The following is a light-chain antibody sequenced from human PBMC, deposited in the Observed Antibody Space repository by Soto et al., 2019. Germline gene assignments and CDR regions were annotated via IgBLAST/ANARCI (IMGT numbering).Light chain of an antibody. CDR3: QQYGSSPGWT. J-gene: IGKJ1*01. V-gene: IGKV3-20*01. Sequence: VLTQSQGTLSLSQGERATLSCLASQSVSRYLVWYQQKPGQAPRLLIYGASTRATGIPARFSGSGSGRDFTLTISGLEPEDFAVYYCQQYGSSPGWTFGQGTKVDIK. CDR1: QSVSRY. CDR2: GAS.